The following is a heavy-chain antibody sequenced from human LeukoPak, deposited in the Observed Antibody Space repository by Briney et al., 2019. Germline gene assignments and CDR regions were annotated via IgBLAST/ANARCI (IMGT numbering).Heavy chain of an antibody. D-gene: IGHD1-1*01. CDR3: ARDVHYYYYYMDA. Sequence: SETLSLTCTVSGGSISSGSYYWSWIRQPAGKGLEWVGRIYTSGSTNYNPSLKSRVTISVDTSKNQFSLKLSSVTAADTAVYYCARDVHYYYYYMDAWGKGTTVTVSS. CDR2: IYTSGST. V-gene: IGHV4-61*02. J-gene: IGHJ6*03. CDR1: GGSISSGSYY.